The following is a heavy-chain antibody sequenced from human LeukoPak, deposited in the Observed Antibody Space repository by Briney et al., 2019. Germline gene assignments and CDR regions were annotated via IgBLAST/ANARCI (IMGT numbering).Heavy chain of an antibody. J-gene: IGHJ4*02. CDR2: ISGSGGST. D-gene: IGHD6-19*01. Sequence: GGSLRLSCAASGFTFSSYAMSWVRQAPGEGLEWASAISGSGGSTYDADSVKGRFTISRDNSKNTLYLQMNSLRAEDTAVYYCAKRKDSSGWAFDYWGQGTLVTVSS. CDR3: AKRKDSSGWAFDY. V-gene: IGHV3-23*01. CDR1: GFTFSSYA.